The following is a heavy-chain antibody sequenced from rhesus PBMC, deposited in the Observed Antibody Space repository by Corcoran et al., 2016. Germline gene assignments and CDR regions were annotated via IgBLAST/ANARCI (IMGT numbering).Heavy chain of an antibody. CDR1: GASIRTYW. CDR2: INGNSGNT. V-gene: IGHV4-80*01. D-gene: IGHD4-29*01. CDR3: ERDMKYGNFYGLDS. J-gene: IGHJ6*01. Sequence: QVQLQESGPGLVKPSETLSLTCAVSGASIRTYWWRWIRQSPGKGLEWIGEINGNSGNTYSNPSLKSRVTISKDASKNQFSLKVNSVTAADTAVYYCERDMKYGNFYGLDSWGQGVVVTVSS.